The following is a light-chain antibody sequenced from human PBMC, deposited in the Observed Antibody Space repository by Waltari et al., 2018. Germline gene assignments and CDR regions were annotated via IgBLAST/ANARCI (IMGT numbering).Light chain of an antibody. CDR3: CSYAGSSTLV. V-gene: IGLV2-23*02. J-gene: IGLJ2*01. CDR1: SSDVGSYNL. Sequence: QSALTQPASVSGSPGQSITISCTGTSSDVGSYNLVSWYQQHPGNAPKLMIYEVSKRPSGVSNRFSCSKSGNTASLTISGLQAEDEADYYCCSYAGSSTLVFGGGTKLTVL. CDR2: EVS.